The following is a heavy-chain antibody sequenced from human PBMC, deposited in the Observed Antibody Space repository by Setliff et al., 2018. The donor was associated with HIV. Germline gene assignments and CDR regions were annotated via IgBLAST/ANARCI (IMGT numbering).Heavy chain of an antibody. Sequence: GGSLRLSCAASGFTFSSYWMSWVRQAPGKGLEWVANIKQDGSEKYYVDSVKGRFTISRDNAKNSLYLQMNSLRAEDTAVYYCARDRGDYGGYYYYGMDVWGQGTPVTVSS. J-gene: IGHJ6*02. D-gene: IGHD4-17*01. CDR1: GFTFSSYW. CDR3: ARDRGDYGGYYYYGMDV. CDR2: IKQDGSEK. V-gene: IGHV3-7*01.